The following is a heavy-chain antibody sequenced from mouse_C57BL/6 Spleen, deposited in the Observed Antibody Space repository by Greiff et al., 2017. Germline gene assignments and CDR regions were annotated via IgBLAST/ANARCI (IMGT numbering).Heavy chain of an antibody. Sequence: QVQLQQPGAELVRPGTSVKLSCKASGYTFTSYWMHWVKQRPGQGLEWIGVIDPSDSYTNYNQKFKGKATLTVDTSSSTAYMQLSSLTSEDSAVYYCARSPNYYGSSYKYYFDYWGQGTTLTVSS. J-gene: IGHJ2*01. CDR3: ARSPNYYGSSYKYYFDY. CDR2: IDPSDSYT. CDR1: GYTFTSYW. V-gene: IGHV1-59*01. D-gene: IGHD1-1*01.